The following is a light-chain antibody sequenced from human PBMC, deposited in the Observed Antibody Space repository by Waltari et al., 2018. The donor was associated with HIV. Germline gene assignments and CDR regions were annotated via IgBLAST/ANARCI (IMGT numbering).Light chain of an antibody. V-gene: IGKV4-1*01. J-gene: IGKJ2*01. CDR3: QQYYSIPYT. Sequence: DIVMTQSPDSLAVSLGERATINCKSSQSVLSSSNNKNCLAWYQQKPGQPPRLLIYWASTRESGVPDRFSGSGSGTDFTLTISSLQAEDVAVYYCQQYYSIPYTFGQGTKLEIK. CDR2: WAS. CDR1: QSVLSSSNNKNC.